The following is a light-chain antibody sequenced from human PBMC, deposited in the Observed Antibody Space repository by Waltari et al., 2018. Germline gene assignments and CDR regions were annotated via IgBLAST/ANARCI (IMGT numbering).Light chain of an antibody. V-gene: IGLV1-40*01. CDR2: ANN. CDR3: QSYDSSLRGSV. CDR1: SSNIGAPYN. Sequence: QSVLTQPPSVSGAPRQRVTISCTGSSSNIGAPYNVHWYQLSPGSPPKLIIYANNKRPSGVPVRFSASRSGASASLAITGLQVEDEAEYFCQSYDSSLRGSVFGGGTKVTVL. J-gene: IGLJ2*01.